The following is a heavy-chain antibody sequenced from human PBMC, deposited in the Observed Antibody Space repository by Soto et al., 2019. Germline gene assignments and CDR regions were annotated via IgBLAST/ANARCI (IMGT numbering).Heavy chain of an antibody. J-gene: IGHJ4*02. CDR1: GGSISSYY. D-gene: IGHD4-17*01. Sequence: TLSLTCTVSGGSISSYYWSWIRQPPGKGLEWIGYIYYSGSTNYNPSLKSRVTISVGTSKNQFSLKLSSVTAADTAVYYCAREGDYGYYFDYWGQGTQVTVSS. CDR2: IYYSGST. CDR3: AREGDYGYYFDY. V-gene: IGHV4-59*01.